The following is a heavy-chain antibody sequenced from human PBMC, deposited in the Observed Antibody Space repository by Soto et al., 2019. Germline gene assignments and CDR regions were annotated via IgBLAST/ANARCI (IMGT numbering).Heavy chain of an antibody. CDR1: GYTFTSFG. CDR2: ISAHNGNT. J-gene: IGHJ4*02. Sequence: QVHLVQSGAEVKKPGASVKVSCKGSGYTFTSFGITWVRQAPGQGLEWMGWISAHNGNTDYAQKPQGRGTVTRDTATSTAYMERRSLRADDTAVEYCARGRYGDYWGQGARVTVSS. CDR3: ARGRYGDY. D-gene: IGHD1-1*01. V-gene: IGHV1-18*01.